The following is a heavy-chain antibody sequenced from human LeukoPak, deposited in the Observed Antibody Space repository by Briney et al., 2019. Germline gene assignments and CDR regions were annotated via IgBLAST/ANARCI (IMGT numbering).Heavy chain of an antibody. CDR3: AREAGGSGTYYIDY. Sequence: ASVKVSCKASGYTFNSYGINWVRQAPGQGLEWMGRINPDSGVTSYAQKFQGRVTMTRDTSISTVYMDLRSVRSDDTAVYYCAREAGGSGTYYIDYWGQGTLVTVSS. CDR2: INPDSGVT. D-gene: IGHD3-10*01. CDR1: GYTFNSYG. J-gene: IGHJ4*02. V-gene: IGHV1-2*06.